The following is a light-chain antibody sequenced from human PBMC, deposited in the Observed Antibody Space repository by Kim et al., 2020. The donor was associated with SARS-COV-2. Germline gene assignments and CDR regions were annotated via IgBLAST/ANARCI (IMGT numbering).Light chain of an antibody. J-gene: IGLJ2*01. Sequence: SSGQTASSTCSGDKWVDKYAACYQQKTRRPSVVVIYQESNRPSGIPARFSGSNTGNTATLLISRSQAMNDADDYCHAWDGSTAAVFGGGTQLTVL. CDR1: KWVDKY. CDR2: QES. V-gene: IGLV3-1*01. CDR3: HAWDGSTAAV.